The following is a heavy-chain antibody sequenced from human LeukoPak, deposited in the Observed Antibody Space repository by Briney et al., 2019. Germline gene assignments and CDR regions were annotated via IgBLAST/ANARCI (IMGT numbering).Heavy chain of an antibody. CDR2: ISSSSATM. V-gene: IGHV3-48*03. Sequence: PGESLRLSCAASGFTFKSYEMNWFCQAPGKGLEWVSYISSSSATMYYANSVKGRFTISRDDAKNSLFLQMNSLRAEDTAIYYCAKYPSDSGYWGQGTLVTVSS. J-gene: IGHJ4*02. D-gene: IGHD1-26*01. CDR3: AKYPSDSGY. CDR1: GFTFKSYE.